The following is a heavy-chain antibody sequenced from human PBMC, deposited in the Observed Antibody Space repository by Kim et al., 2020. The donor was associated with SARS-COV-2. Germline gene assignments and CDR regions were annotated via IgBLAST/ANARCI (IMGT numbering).Heavy chain of an antibody. CDR1: GFSLSNARMG. J-gene: IGHJ4*02. CDR2: IFSNDEK. D-gene: IGHD3-10*01. V-gene: IGHV2-26*01. CDR3: ERIRAYYLSFQSYFDY. Sequence: SGPTLVEPTETLTLTCTVSGFSLSNARMGVSWIRQPPGKALEWLAHIFSNDEKSYSTSLKSRLTISKDTSKSQVVLTMTNMDPVDTATYYCERIRAYYLSFQSYFDYWGQGTLVTVAS.